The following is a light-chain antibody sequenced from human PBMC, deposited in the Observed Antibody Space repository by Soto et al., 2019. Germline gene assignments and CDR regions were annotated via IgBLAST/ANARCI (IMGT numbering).Light chain of an antibody. CDR2: ENN. J-gene: IGLJ1*01. CDR3: GTWDSSLSAYV. V-gene: IGLV1-51*02. Sequence: QSALTQPPSVSAAPGQKVTISCSGSSSNIGNNYVSWYQQLPGTAPKLLIYENNKRPSGIPDRFSGSKSGTSATLGITGLPTGDDADYYCGTWDSSLSAYVFGTGTKLTVL. CDR1: SSNIGNNY.